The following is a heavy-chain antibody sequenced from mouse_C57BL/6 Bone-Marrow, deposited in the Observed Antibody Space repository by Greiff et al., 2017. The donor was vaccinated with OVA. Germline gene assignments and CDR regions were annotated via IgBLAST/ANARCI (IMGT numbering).Heavy chain of an antibody. V-gene: IGHV1-81*01. CDR1: GYTFTSYG. CDR3: ARSPIYYYGSSFAY. Sequence: QVQLQQSGAELARPGASVKLSCKASGYTFTSYGISWVKQRTGQGLEWIGEIYPRSGNTYYNEKFKGKATLTADKSSSTAYMELRSLTSEDSAVYFCARSPIYYYGSSFAYWGQGTLGTVSA. J-gene: IGHJ3*01. CDR2: IYPRSGNT. D-gene: IGHD1-1*01.